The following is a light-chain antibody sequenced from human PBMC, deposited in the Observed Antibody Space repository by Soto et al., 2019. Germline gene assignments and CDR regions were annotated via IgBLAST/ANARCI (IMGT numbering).Light chain of an antibody. J-gene: IGLJ3*02. CDR3: SSYTSSASLV. Sequence: QSALTQPASVSGSPGQPITISCTGTSSDIGGYNYVSWYQQHPGKAPKVMIHDVSDRPSGVSNRFSGSKSGNTAFLTISGVQAEDEADYYCSSYTSSASLVFGGGTKLTVL. CDR1: SSDIGGYNY. CDR2: DVS. V-gene: IGLV2-14*03.